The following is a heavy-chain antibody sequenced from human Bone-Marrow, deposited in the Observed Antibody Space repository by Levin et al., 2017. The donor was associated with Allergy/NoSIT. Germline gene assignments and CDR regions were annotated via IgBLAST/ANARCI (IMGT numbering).Heavy chain of an antibody. D-gene: IGHD3-22*01. CDR1: GYSFTHNW. J-gene: IGHJ4*02. Sequence: GESLKISCKGSGYSFTHNWIAWVRQMPGKGLEWVGIIYPDDSNIKYSPSFQGHVTISADKSINTAYLQWRSLKALDTAMYYCAKQGGGGFYDLSGYYYDYWGQGTLVTVSS. CDR2: IYPDDSNI. V-gene: IGHV5-51*01. CDR3: AKQGGGGFYDLSGYYYDY.